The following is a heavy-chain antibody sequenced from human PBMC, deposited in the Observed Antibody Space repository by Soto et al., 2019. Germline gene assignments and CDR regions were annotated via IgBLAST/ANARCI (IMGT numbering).Heavy chain of an antibody. V-gene: IGHV1-3*01. D-gene: IGHD5-12*01. CDR2: INAGNGNT. J-gene: IGHJ4*02. CDR1: GYTFTSYA. Sequence: QVQLVQSGAEVKKPGASVKVSCKASGYTFTSYAMHWVRQAPGQRLEWMGWINAGNGNTKYSQKFQGRVTITRDTSASTAYMELSSLRSEDTAVYYCSKGTGLRLFDYWGQGTLVTVSS. CDR3: SKGTGLRLFDY.